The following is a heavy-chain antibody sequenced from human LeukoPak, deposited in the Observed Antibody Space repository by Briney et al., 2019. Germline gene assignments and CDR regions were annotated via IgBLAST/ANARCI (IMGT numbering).Heavy chain of an antibody. J-gene: IGHJ4*02. D-gene: IGHD1-14*01. V-gene: IGHV3-23*01. Sequence: GGSLTLSCAASGFTFSGYAMGWLRQAPGQGLECVSGISIGGCYACYGSSVQGRFTISKDNSKNALFLQMSNLGAEDTAKYYCAKLHSATITADFDNWGQGSLVIVSS. CDR3: AKLHSATITADFDN. CDR2: ISIGGCYA. CDR1: GFTFSGYA.